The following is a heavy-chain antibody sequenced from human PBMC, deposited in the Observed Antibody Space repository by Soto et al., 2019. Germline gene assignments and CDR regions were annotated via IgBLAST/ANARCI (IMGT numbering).Heavy chain of an antibody. CDR1: GFTFSNYA. J-gene: IGHJ4*02. CDR3: ARNIGGKEATGSMGFDH. Sequence: GGSLRLSCAASGFTFSNYAMSWVRQAPGKGPEWVSAISGGGDKTYYLESVKGRFTISRDTSKNTLYLQLDSLRAEDTAVYYCARNIGGKEATGSMGFDHWGQGTPVTVSS. V-gene: IGHV3-23*01. CDR2: ISGGGDKT. D-gene: IGHD1-1*01.